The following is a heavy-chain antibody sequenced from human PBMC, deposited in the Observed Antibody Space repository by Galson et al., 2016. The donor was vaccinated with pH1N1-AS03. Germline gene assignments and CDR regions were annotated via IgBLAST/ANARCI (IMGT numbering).Heavy chain of an antibody. V-gene: IGHV4-39*01. CDR3: ARHPYNSSPRYYYFYYMDV. J-gene: IGHJ6*03. CDR2: IYYSGRA. D-gene: IGHD6-13*01. Sequence: SETLSLTCTVSGGSISNSNYYWGWIRQPPGKGLEWIGSIYYSGRAYYNPSLNRRVTISIDTSKNQFSLRLSSLTAADTAVYYCARHPYNSSPRYYYFYYMDVWGKETTVTVSS. CDR1: GGSISNSNYY.